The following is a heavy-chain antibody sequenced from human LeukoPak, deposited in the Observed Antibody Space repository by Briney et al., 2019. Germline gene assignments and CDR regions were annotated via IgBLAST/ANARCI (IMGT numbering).Heavy chain of an antibody. V-gene: IGHV4-59*01. CDR2: IYYSGST. D-gene: IGHD3-22*01. J-gene: IGHJ4*02. CDR1: GGSISSYY. Sequence: SETLSLTCTVSGGSISSYYWSWIRQPPGKGPEWIGYIYYSGSTNYNPSLKSRVTISVDTPKNQFSLKLSSVTAADTAVYYCATSPPYYYDSSGYYYYIWGQGTLVTVSS. CDR3: ATSPPYYYDSSGYYYYI.